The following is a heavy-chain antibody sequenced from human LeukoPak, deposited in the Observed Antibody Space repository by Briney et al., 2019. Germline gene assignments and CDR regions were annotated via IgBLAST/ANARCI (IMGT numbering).Heavy chain of an antibody. V-gene: IGHV3-11*05. CDR3: ARVASTYRGFDY. D-gene: IGHD3-10*01. CDR1: GFSFSYFD. J-gene: IGHJ4*02. CDR2: IRVSGRRHT. Sequence: GGSLRLSCAASGFSFSYFDVTWIRQAPGGGLEWVSDIRVSGRRHTNYAASVRGRFTMSRDNAKKSLYLQLNTLRVEDTGIYFCARVASTYRGFDYWGQGILVTVS.